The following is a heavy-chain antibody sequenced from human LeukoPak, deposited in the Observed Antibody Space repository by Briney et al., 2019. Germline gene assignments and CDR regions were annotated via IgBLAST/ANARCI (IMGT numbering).Heavy chain of an antibody. CDR2: FDPEDGET. D-gene: IGHD1-7*01. CDR1: GYTLTELS. J-gene: IGHJ5*02. V-gene: IGHV1-24*01. Sequence: ASVKVSCKVSGYTLTELSMHWVRQAPGKGLEWMGGFDPEDGETIYAQKFQGRVTMTEDTSTDTAYMELSSLRSEDTAVYYCATITGTTASLDPWGQGTLVTVSS. CDR3: ATITGTTASLDP.